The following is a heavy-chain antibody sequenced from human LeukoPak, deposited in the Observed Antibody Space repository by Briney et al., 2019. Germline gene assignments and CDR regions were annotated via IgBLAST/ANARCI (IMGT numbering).Heavy chain of an antibody. Sequence: VASVKVSCKASGYTLTSYDINWVRQATGQGLEWMGWMNPNSGNTGYAQKFQGRVTMTRNTSISTAYMELSSLRSEGTAVYYCARSRTYYYDSSGYWGQGTLVTVSS. J-gene: IGHJ4*02. CDR2: MNPNSGNT. CDR3: ARSRTYYYDSSGY. D-gene: IGHD3-22*01. CDR1: GYTLTSYD. V-gene: IGHV1-8*01.